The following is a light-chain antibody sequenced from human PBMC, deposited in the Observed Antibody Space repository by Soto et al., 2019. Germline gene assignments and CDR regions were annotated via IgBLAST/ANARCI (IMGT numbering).Light chain of an antibody. CDR1: QSVSSSY. Sequence: EIVLTQSPGTLPLSPGERATLSCRASQSVSSSYLAWYQQKPGQAPRLLIYGASSRATGIPDRFSGSGSGTDFTLTISRLQPEDFAVYYCQQYCSSPPVTFGQGTQLEIK. CDR3: QQYCSSPPVT. CDR2: GAS. V-gene: IGKV3-20*01. J-gene: IGKJ5*01.